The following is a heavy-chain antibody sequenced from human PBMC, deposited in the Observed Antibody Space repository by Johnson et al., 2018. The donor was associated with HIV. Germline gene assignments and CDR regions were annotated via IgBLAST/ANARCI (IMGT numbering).Heavy chain of an antibody. Sequence: GFIFDDYYMSWIRQAPGKGLELLSYISTSGGTLYYADSVKDRFTIFRDNAKSSLYLQMNSLRAEDTAVYYCAKEKPAYCGGDCYSDDAFDIWGQGTMVTVSS. CDR2: ISTSGGTL. J-gene: IGHJ3*02. CDR1: GFIFDDYY. V-gene: IGHV3-11*04. CDR3: AKEKPAYCGGDCYSDDAFDI. D-gene: IGHD2-21*01.